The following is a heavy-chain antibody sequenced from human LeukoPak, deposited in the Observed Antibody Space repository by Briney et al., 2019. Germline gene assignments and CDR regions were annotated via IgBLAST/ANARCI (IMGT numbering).Heavy chain of an antibody. J-gene: IGHJ1*01. CDR2: INHSGST. V-gene: IGHV4-34*01. CDR1: GGSFSGYY. Sequence: PSETLSLTCAVYGGSFSGYYWSWIRQPPGKGLEWIGEINHSGSTNYNPSLKSRVTISVDTSKNQFSLKLSSVTAADTAVYYCARLYDSSGYHWAEYFQYWGQGTLVTVSS. D-gene: IGHD3-22*01. CDR3: ARLYDSSGYHWAEYFQY.